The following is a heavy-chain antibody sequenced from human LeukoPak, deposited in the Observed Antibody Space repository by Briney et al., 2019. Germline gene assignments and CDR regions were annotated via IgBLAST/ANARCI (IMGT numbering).Heavy chain of an antibody. CDR3: ARMMTDFDGSGHDIQRGAFDI. CDR2: ISSNGGST. CDR1: GFTFSSYA. J-gene: IGHJ3*02. Sequence: GGSLRLSCSASGFTFSSYAMHWVRQAPGKGLEYVSAISSNGGSTYYADSVKGRFTVSRDNSKNTLYLQMSSLRAEDTAVYHCARMMTDFDGSGHDIQRGAFDIWGQGAMVTVS. V-gene: IGHV3-64D*06. D-gene: IGHD3-22*01.